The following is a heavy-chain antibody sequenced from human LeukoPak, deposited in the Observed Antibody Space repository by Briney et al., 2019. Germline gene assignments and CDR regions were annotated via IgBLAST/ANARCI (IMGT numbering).Heavy chain of an antibody. V-gene: IGHV1-69*15. CDR3: ASGTRYQLLSTALEYFQH. J-gene: IGHJ1*01. Sequence: ASVKVSCKASGGTFSSYAISWVRQAPGQGLEWMGRIIPIFGTANYAQKFQGRVTITADESTSTAYMELSSLRSEDTAVYYCASGTRYQLLSTALEYFQHWGQGTLVTVSS. CDR2: IIPIFGTA. CDR1: GGTFSSYA. D-gene: IGHD2-2*01.